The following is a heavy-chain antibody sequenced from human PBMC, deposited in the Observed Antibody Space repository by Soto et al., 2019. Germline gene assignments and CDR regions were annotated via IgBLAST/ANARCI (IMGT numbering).Heavy chain of an antibody. V-gene: IGHV4-39*01. CDR3: ARLDYGSGSRDI. Sequence: QLQLQESGPGLVKPSETLSLTCTVSGDSISSSSYYWGWIRQPPGKGLEWIGSIYYSGSTYYNPSLKSRVTISVDTSKNQFSLKLSSVTAADTAVYYCARLDYGSGSRDIWGQGTMVTVSS. CDR2: IYYSGST. J-gene: IGHJ3*02. D-gene: IGHD3-10*01. CDR1: GDSISSSSYY.